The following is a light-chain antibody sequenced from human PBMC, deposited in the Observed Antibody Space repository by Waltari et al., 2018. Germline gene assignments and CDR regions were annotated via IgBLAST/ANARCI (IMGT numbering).Light chain of an antibody. V-gene: IGKV1-39*01. CDR1: RDISGY. CDR2: AAS. J-gene: IGKJ3*01. CDR3: QQSYTAPFT. Sequence: DIQMTQSPSSLSASAGDRNTITCRASRDISGYLDWYQQKPGKPPKLLIYAASTLQSGVSSRFSGSGSGSDFTLTISSLQPEDFATYYCQQSYTAPFTFGPGTQVDI.